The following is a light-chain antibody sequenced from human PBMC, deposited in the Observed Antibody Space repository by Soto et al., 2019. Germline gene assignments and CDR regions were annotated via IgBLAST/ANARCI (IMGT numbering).Light chain of an antibody. CDR3: QKYTNWPGWT. V-gene: IGKV3-15*01. Sequence: EIVMTQSPATLSVSPGERATLSCRASQSVSSNLAWYQQKPGQAPRLLIYGASTRATGIPARFSGSGSGTEFTLNISSLQSEDFAVYYCQKYTNWPGWTFGQGTKVEIK. J-gene: IGKJ1*01. CDR2: GAS. CDR1: QSVSSN.